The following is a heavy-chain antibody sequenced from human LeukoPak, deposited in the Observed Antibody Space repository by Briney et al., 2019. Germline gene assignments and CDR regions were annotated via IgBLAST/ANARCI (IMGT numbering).Heavy chain of an antibody. CDR1: GCSISSYY. Sequence: SETLSCNCTGSGCSISSYYWSWIRPPPGKGLEWIGYLYYSESTNYNPSLKSRVTISVDASKNQFSLKLSSVTAADTAVCYCARLLTGSSSWHIDYWGQGTLVTVSS. D-gene: IGHD6-13*01. V-gene: IGHV4-59*08. J-gene: IGHJ4*02. CDR3: ARLLTGSSSWHIDY. CDR2: LYYSEST.